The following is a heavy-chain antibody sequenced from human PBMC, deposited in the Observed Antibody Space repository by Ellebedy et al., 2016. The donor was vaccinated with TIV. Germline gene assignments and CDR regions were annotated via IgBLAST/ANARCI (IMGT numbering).Heavy chain of an antibody. CDR1: GFSFSTYG. J-gene: IGHJ4*02. Sequence: GESPKISCAASGFSFSTYGMHWVRQAPGQGLEWVAVIWYDGFNKDYEDSVKGRFTISRDNSKSTLYLEMKSLRVEDTAVYYCAREQSPYYEILTGSFDYWGQGALVTVSS. D-gene: IGHD3-9*01. V-gene: IGHV3-33*01. CDR2: IWYDGFNK. CDR3: AREQSPYYEILTGSFDY.